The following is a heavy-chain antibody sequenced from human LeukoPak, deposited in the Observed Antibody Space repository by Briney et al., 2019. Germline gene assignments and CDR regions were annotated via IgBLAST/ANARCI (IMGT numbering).Heavy chain of an antibody. J-gene: IGHJ4*02. D-gene: IGHD3-9*01. CDR1: GFTFSSYG. V-gene: IGHV3-30*18. CDR2: ISYDGSNK. CDR3: AKEWKEGSPYYDILTGYSLDY. Sequence: GRSLRLSCAASGFTFSSYGMHWVRQAPGKGLEWVAVISYDGSNKYYADSVKGRFTISRDNSKNTLYLQMNSLRAEDTAVYYCAKEWKEGSPYYDILTGYSLDYWGQGTLVTVSS.